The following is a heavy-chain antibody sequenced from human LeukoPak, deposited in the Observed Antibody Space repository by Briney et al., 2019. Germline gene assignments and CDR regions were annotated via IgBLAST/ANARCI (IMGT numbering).Heavy chain of an antibody. CDR2: IYYSGST. CDR3: ARAGGDYVRYYYYYYYMDV. Sequence: SETLSLTCTVSGGSISSYYWSWIRQPPGKGLEWIGYIYYSGSTNYNPSLKSRVTISVDTSKNQFSLKLSSVTAADTAVYYCARAGGDYVRYYYYYYYMDVWGKGTTVTVSS. D-gene: IGHD4-17*01. V-gene: IGHV4-59*01. CDR1: GGSISSYY. J-gene: IGHJ6*03.